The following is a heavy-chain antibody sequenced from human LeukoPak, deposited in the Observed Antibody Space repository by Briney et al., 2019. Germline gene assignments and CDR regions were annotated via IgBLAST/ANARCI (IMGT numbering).Heavy chain of an antibody. D-gene: IGHD3-10*01. J-gene: IGHJ3*02. CDR1: GGSISTYY. CDR3: AKSNGYGLIDI. V-gene: IGHV4-59*12. CDR2: INHSGTT. Sequence: PSETLSLTCTVSGGSISTYYWSWIRQPPGKGLEWIGSINHSGTTYYKSSLKSRVTISLDTSRNQFSLKLNSVTAADTAVYYCAKSNGYGLIDIWGQGTMVTVSS.